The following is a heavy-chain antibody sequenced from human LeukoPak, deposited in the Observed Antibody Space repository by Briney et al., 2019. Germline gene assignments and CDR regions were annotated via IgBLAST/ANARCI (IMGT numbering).Heavy chain of an antibody. Sequence: GGSLRLSCAASGFTFSSYAMSWVRQAPGKGLEWGSAISGSGGSTYYADSVKGRFTISRDNSKNTLYLQMNSLRAEDTAVYYCAKDQAMIVVVITRNFDYWGQGTLVTVSS. V-gene: IGHV3-23*01. CDR1: GFTFSSYA. D-gene: IGHD3-22*01. CDR2: ISGSGGST. J-gene: IGHJ4*02. CDR3: AKDQAMIVVVITRNFDY.